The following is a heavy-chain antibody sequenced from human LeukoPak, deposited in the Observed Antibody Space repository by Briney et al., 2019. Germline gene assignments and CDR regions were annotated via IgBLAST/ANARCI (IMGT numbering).Heavy chain of an antibody. CDR2: FDPEDGET. Sequence: ASVKVSCKVSGYTLTELSMHWVRQAPGKGIEWMGCFDPEDGETIYAQKFQGRVTMTEDTSTDTAYMELSSLRSEDTAVYYCATLYYDSSGLWFDYWGQGTLVTVSS. CDR3: ATLYYDSSGLWFDY. J-gene: IGHJ4*02. D-gene: IGHD3-22*01. V-gene: IGHV1-24*01. CDR1: GYTLTELS.